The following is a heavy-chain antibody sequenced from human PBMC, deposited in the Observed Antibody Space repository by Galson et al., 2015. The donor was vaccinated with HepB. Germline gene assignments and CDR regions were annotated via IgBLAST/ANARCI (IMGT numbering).Heavy chain of an antibody. CDR2: ISSNGGST. Sequence: SLRLSCAASGFTFSSYAMHWVRQAPGKGLEYVSAISSNGGSTHYADSVKGRFAISRDNSKNTLYLQMSSLRAEDTAVYYCVKGKFDFQHWGQGTLVTVSS. V-gene: IGHV3-64D*06. CDR3: VKGKFDFQH. D-gene: IGHD3-9*01. J-gene: IGHJ1*01. CDR1: GFTFSSYA.